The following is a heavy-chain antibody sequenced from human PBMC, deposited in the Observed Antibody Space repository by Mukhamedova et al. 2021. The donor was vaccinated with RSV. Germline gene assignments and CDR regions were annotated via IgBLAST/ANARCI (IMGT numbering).Heavy chain of an antibody. CDR3: ARRHWFDP. Sequence: YMGRVTMTRDTSTSTVYMELSSLRSEDTAVYYCARRHWFDPWGQGTLVTVSS. J-gene: IGHJ5*02. V-gene: IGHV1-46*01.